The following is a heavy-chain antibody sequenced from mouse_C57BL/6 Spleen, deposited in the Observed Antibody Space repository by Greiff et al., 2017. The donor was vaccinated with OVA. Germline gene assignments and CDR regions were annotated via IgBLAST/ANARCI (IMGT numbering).Heavy chain of an antibody. J-gene: IGHJ3*01. CDR3: TRSNYYGSSWGFAY. CDR1: GYTFTDYE. V-gene: IGHV1-15*01. CDR2: IDPETGGT. Sequence: LVESGAELVRPGASVTLSCKASGYTFTDYEMHWVKQTPVHGLEWIGAIDPETGGTAYNQKFKGKAILTADKSSSTAYMELRSLTSEDSAVYYCTRSNYYGSSWGFAYWGQGTLVTVSA. D-gene: IGHD1-1*01.